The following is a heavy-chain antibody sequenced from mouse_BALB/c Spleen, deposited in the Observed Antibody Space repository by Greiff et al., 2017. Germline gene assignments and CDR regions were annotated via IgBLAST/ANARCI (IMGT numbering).Heavy chain of an antibody. Sequence: EVKLVESGGGLVQPGGSLKLSCAASGFTFSSYGMSWVRQTPDKRLELVATINSNGGSTYYPDSVKGRFTISRDNAKNTLYLQMSSLKSEDTAMYNCARDQGYYGFAYWGQGTLVTVAA. J-gene: IGHJ3*01. CDR3: ARDQGYYGFAY. D-gene: IGHD2-3*01. V-gene: IGHV5-6-3*01. CDR2: INSNGGST. CDR1: GFTFSSYG.